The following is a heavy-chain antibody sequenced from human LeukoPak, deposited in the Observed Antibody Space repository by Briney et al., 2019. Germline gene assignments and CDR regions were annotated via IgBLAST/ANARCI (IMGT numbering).Heavy chain of an antibody. D-gene: IGHD1-26*01. V-gene: IGHV3-74*01. CDR2: INHDGSTT. J-gene: IGHJ4*02. CDR3: AGSGSSSI. CDR1: AFTFTSYW. Sequence: GGSLRLSCAASAFTFTSYWMHWVRQVPGKGLVWVSHINHDGSTTNYADSVKGRFTISRDNAKNTLYLQMNGLRAEDTAVYYCAGSGSSSIWGQGTLVTVSS.